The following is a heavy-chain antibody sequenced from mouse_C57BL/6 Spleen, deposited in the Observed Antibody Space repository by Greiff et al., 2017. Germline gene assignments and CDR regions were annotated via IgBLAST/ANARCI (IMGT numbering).Heavy chain of an antibody. CDR1: GFNIKDDY. CDR3: TTGWLGD. CDR2: IDPENGDT. D-gene: IGHD2-3*01. J-gene: IGHJ2*01. V-gene: IGHV14-4*01. Sequence: VQLKESGAELVRPGASVKLSCTASGFNIKDDYMHWVKQRPEQGLEWIGWIDPENGDTEYASKFQGKATITADTSSNTAYLQLSSLTSEDTAVYYCTTGWLGDWGQGTTLTVSS.